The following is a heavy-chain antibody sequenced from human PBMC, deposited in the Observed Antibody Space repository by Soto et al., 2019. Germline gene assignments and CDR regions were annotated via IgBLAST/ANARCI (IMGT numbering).Heavy chain of an antibody. CDR1: GDSISSVNW. CDR3: ARAPVGLDTISYFDY. J-gene: IGHJ4*02. V-gene: IGHV4-4*02. CDR2: IYNGGST. D-gene: IGHD3-3*01. Sequence: PSETLSLTCAVSGDSISSVNWWSWVRQSPGQGLEWIGDIYNGGSTYYRPSLESRMHMSLDATRNHYSLRLASVTAADTAVYFCARAPVGLDTISYFDYWGQGKLVTVSS.